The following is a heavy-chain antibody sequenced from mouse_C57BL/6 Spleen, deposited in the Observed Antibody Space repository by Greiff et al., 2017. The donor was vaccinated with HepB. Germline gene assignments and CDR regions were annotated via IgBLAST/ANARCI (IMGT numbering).Heavy chain of an antibody. CDR3: ARLDDYDVDAMDY. J-gene: IGHJ4*01. CDR2: IYPRSGNT. D-gene: IGHD2-4*01. CDR1: GYTFTSYG. Sequence: QVQLKQSGAELARPGASVKLSCKASGYTFTSYGISWVKQRTGQGLEWIGEIYPRSGNTYYNEKFKGKATLTADKSSSTAYMELRSLTSEDSAVYFCARLDDYDVDAMDYWGQGTSVTVSS. V-gene: IGHV1-81*01.